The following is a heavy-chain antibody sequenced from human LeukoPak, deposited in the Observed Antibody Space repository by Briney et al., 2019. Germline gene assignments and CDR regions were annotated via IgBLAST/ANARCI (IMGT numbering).Heavy chain of an antibody. Sequence: PGGSLRLSCAASGFTFSSYSMNWVRQAPGKGLEWVSSISSSSSYIYYADSVKGRFTISRDNAKNSLYLQMNSLRAEDTAVYYCAKDRVVVVTTLAFFDYWGQGTLVTVSS. CDR3: AKDRVVVVTTLAFFDY. CDR2: ISSSSSYI. J-gene: IGHJ4*02. V-gene: IGHV3-21*04. CDR1: GFTFSSYS. D-gene: IGHD3-22*01.